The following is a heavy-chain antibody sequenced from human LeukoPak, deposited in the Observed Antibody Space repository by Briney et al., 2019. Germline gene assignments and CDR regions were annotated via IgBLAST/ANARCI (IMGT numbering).Heavy chain of an antibody. J-gene: IGHJ4*02. D-gene: IGHD2-2*01. V-gene: IGHV1-2*02. CDR2: SNPNSGGT. Sequence: ASVKVSCKASGYTFTGYYMHWVRQAPGQGLAWRGWSNPNSGGTNYAQKFQGRVTMTRDTSISTAYMELSRPRSDDTAVYYCARGLSVVVPAANLYWGQGTLVTVSS. CDR3: ARGLSVVVPAANLY. CDR1: GYTFTGYY.